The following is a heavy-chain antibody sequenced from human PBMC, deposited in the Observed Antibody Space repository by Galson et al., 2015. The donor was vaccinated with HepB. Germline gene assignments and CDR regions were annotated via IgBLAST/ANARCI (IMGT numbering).Heavy chain of an antibody. V-gene: IGHV4-31*03. CDR3: ARAVVVPAAMPLLDV. D-gene: IGHD2-2*01. CDR2: IYYSGST. J-gene: IGHJ6*02. CDR1: GGSISSGGYY. Sequence: TLSLTCTVSGGSISSGGYYWSWIRQHPGKGLEWIGYIYYSGSTYYNPSLKSRVTISVDTSKNQFSLKLSSVTAADTAVYYCARAVVVPAAMPLLDVWGQGTTVTVSS.